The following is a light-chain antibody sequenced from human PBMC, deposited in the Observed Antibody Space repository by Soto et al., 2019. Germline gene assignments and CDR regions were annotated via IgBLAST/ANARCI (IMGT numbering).Light chain of an antibody. V-gene: IGKV3-15*01. CDR3: QQSDTWPRT. CDR2: GAS. J-gene: IGKJ1*01. Sequence: EIVMTQSPASLSVPPGERATLSCRASQSVSSNFAWYLQKPGQAPRLLIYGASTRATAVPARFTASGSGTEFTLTISSLQSDDFGVYYCQQSDTWPRTFGQGTKVEIK. CDR1: QSVSSN.